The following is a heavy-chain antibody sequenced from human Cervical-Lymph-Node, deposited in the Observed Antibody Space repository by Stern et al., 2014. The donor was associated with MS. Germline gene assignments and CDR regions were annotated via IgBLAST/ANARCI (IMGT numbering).Heavy chain of an antibody. CDR1: GGTFRSYG. D-gene: IGHD3-22*01. J-gene: IGHJ4*02. CDR3: VREFNYDTSGYYFYY. V-gene: IGHV1-69*01. CDR2: IIPIFGTA. Sequence: VHLVESGAEVKKPGSSVKVSCKASGGTFRSYGISWVRQAPGQGLEWMGGIIPIFGTANYAQKFQGRVTITADESTTTAYMELSSLRSEDTAVYYCVREFNYDTSGYYFYYWGQGTLVTVSS.